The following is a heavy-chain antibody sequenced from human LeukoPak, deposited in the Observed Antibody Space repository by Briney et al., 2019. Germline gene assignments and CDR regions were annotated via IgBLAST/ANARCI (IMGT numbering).Heavy chain of an antibody. CDR1: GFTSSTYG. CDR2: ISGTGGTT. CDR3: ARDSARYYYYYGMDV. J-gene: IGHJ6*02. V-gene: IGHV3-23*01. Sequence: AGGSLRLSCAASGFTSSTYGMSWVRQAPGKGLEWVSAISGTGGTTYYADSVKGRFTISRDNSKNTLYLQMNSLRAEDTAVYYCARDSARYYYYYGMDVWGQGTTVTVSS.